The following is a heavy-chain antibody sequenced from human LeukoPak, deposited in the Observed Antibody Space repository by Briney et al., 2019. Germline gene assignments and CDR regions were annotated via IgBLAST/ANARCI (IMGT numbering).Heavy chain of an antibody. CDR3: AREGASSGSYSY. V-gene: IGHV3-64*01. J-gene: IGHJ4*02. CDR1: GFTFSKYA. CDR2: ISSNGDST. Sequence: GGSLRLSCAASGFTFSKYAMHWVRQAPGKGLEYASAISSNGDSTYYANSVRGRFTISRDNSKNTLYLQMGSLRVEDMGVYYCAREGASSGSYSYWGQGTLVTVSS. D-gene: IGHD1-26*01.